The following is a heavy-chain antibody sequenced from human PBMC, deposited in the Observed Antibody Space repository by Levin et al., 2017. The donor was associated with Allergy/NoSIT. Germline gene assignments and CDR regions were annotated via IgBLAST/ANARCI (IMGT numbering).Heavy chain of an antibody. CDR2: IYHSGST. CDR1: GGSISSGGYS. Sequence: SETLSLTCAVSGGSISSGGYSWSWIRQPPGKGLEWIGYIYHSGSTYYNPSLKIRVTISVDRSKNQFSLKLSSVTAADTAVYYCARGAGSSSYGMDVWGQGTTVTVSS. V-gene: IGHV4-30-2*01. CDR3: ARGAGSSSYGMDV. J-gene: IGHJ6*02. D-gene: IGHD6-19*01.